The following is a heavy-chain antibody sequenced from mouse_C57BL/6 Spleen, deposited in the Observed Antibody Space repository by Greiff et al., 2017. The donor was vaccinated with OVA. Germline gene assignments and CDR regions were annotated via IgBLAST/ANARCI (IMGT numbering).Heavy chain of an antibody. Sequence: VQLQQSGPELVKPGASVKISCKASGYSFTDYNMNWVKQSNGKRLEWIGVINPNSCATLDNQKFKGKATLTVDQSSSTAYMQLNSLTSEDSAVYYCARSKVYDLSYWYFDGWGTGTTVTVSS. CDR2: INPNSCAT. D-gene: IGHD2-4*01. CDR3: ARSKVYDLSYWYFDG. J-gene: IGHJ1*03. CDR1: GYSFTDYN. V-gene: IGHV1-39*01.